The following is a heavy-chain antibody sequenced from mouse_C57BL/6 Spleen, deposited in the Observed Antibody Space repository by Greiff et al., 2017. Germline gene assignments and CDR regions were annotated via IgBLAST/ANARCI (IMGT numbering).Heavy chain of an antibody. CDR3: ARSPIYYDYDMVFAY. D-gene: IGHD2-4*01. V-gene: IGHV7-3*01. CDR2: IRNKANGYTT. Sequence: DVKLVESGGGLVQPGGSLSLSCAASGFTFTDYYMSWVRQPPGKALEWLGFIRNKANGYTTEYSASVKGRFTISRDNSQSILYLQMNALRAEDSATYYCARSPIYYDYDMVFAYWGQGTLVTVSA. J-gene: IGHJ3*01. CDR1: GFTFTDYY.